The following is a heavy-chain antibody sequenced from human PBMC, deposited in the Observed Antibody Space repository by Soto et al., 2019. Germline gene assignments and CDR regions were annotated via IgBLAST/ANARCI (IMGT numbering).Heavy chain of an antibody. CDR1: GFKISSYS. D-gene: IGHD2-15*01. Sequence: VRLVESGGGLVQPGGSLRLSCAGSGFKISSYSINWVRQAPGQGLQWVAFISSGSTTYYGDSVKGRFAISRDKAXXXXXXQXXXXXXXXXXXXXCARGSPVHEHWGQGALVTVSS. V-gene: IGHV3-48*01. CDR2: ISSGSTT. J-gene: IGHJ1*01. CDR3: ARGSPVHEH.